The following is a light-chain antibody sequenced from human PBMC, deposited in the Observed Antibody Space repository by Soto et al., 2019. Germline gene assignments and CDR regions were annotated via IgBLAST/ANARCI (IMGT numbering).Light chain of an antibody. CDR3: QQSYDNSVT. CDR2: AAS. Sequence: DIQMTQSPSSLSASVGDRVTITCRASHSIDRYLNWYQQKPGKAPQLLINAASSLQSGVPSRFSGGGSGTDFTLTISSLQPEDFATYYCQQSYDNSVTFGQGTKVEIK. V-gene: IGKV1-39*01. J-gene: IGKJ1*01. CDR1: HSIDRY.